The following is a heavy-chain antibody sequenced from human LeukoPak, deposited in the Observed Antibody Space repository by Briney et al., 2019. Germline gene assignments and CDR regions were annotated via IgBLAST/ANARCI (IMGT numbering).Heavy chain of an antibody. J-gene: IGHJ4*02. CDR1: GYSISSGYY. CDR3: ASLCGSTSCYTEGNFDY. CDR2: IYHSGST. V-gene: IGHV4-38-2*02. Sequence: SETLSLTCTVSGYSISSGYYWGWIRQPPGKGLEWIGSIYHSGSTYYNPSLKSRVTISVDTSKNQFSLKLSSVTAADTAVYYCASLCGSTSCYTEGNFDYWGQGTLVTVSS. D-gene: IGHD2-2*02.